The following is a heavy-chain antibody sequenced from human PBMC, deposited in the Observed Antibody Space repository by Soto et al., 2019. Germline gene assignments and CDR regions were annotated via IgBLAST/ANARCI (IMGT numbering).Heavy chain of an antibody. V-gene: IGHV4-4*02. D-gene: IGHD6-19*01. CDR3: ARGRGIAVAGTSNWFDP. Sequence: LSLTCAVSGGSISSSNWWSWVRQPPGKGLEWIGEIYHSGSTNYNPSLKSRVTISVDKSKNQFSLKLSSVTAADTAVYYCARGRGIAVAGTSNWFDPWGQGTLVTVSS. CDR2: IYHSGST. J-gene: IGHJ5*02. CDR1: GGSISSSNW.